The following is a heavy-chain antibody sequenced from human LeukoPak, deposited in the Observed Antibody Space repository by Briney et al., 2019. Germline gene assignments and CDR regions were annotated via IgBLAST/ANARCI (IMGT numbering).Heavy chain of an antibody. Sequence: ASVKVSCKASGYTFTGYYMHWVRQAPGQGLEWMGWINPNSGGTNYAQKFQGRVTMTRDTSISTAYMELSRLRSDDTAVYYCATDQGSSSSNFDYWGQGTLVTVSS. J-gene: IGHJ4*02. V-gene: IGHV1-2*02. CDR3: ATDQGSSSSNFDY. CDR2: INPNSGGT. CDR1: GYTFTGYY. D-gene: IGHD6-6*01.